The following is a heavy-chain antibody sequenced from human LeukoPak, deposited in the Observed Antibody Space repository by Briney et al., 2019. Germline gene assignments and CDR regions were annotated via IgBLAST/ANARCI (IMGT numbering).Heavy chain of an antibody. J-gene: IGHJ4*02. CDR1: GFTFSSYA. CDR3: TRDGGSGIDY. CDR2: IWYDGSKM. Sequence: GGSLRLSCAASGFTFSSYAMHWVRQAPGKGLEWVAVIWYDGSKMFYGDSVKGRFSVSRDDSKNTLYLQMSSLRAEDTAVYYCTRDGGSGIDYWGQGTLVTVSS. D-gene: IGHD3-16*01. V-gene: IGHV3-33*08.